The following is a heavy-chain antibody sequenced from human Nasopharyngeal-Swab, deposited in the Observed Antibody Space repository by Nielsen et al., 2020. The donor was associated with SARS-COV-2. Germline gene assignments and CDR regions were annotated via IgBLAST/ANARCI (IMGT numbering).Heavy chain of an antibody. V-gene: IGHV1-18*01. CDR3: ARGPPYYDFWSGYSDDAFDI. CDR2: ISSYNGNT. J-gene: IGHJ3*02. D-gene: IGHD3-3*01. Sequence: ASVNVSCKASGYTFTSYVISWVRQAPGQGLEWMGWISSYNGNTNYAQKLQGRVTMTTDTSTSTAYMELRSLRSDDTAVYYCARGPPYYDFWSGYSDDAFDIWGQGTMVTVSS. CDR1: GYTFTSYV.